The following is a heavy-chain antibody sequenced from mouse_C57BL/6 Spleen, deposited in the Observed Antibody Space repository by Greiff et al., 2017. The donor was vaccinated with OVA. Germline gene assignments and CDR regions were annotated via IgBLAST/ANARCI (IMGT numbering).Heavy chain of an antibody. V-gene: IGHV1-52*01. J-gene: IGHJ1*03. Sequence: QVQLKQPGAELVRPGSSVKLSCKASGYTFTSYWMHWVKQRPIQGLEWIGNIDPSDSETHYNQKFKDKATLTVDKSSSTAYMQLSSLTSEDSAVYYCARWTVTTVVGFDVWGTGTTVTVSS. CDR1: GYTFTSYW. D-gene: IGHD1-1*01. CDR2: IDPSDSET. CDR3: ARWTVTTVVGFDV.